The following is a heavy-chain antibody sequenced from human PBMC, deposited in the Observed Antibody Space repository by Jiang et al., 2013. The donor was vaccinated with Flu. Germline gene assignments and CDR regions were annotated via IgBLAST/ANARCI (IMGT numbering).Heavy chain of an antibody. CDR2: VDPEDGKP. D-gene: IGHD6-13*01. CDR3: ATDQKVSDIEATGPYNYYYMAF. V-gene: IGHV1-69-2*01. CDR1: GYTFTDYN. J-gene: IGHJ6*03. Sequence: KVSGYTFTDYNMHWVQQVPGKGLEWMGLVDPEDGKPVYAEKFQGRVTLTADTSTDTAYMELSSLRSEDTAVYYCATDQKVSDIEATGPYNYYYMAFWGKGTTVIVSS.